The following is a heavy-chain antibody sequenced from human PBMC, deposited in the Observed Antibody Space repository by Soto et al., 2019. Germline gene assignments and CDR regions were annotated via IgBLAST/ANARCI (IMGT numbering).Heavy chain of an antibody. CDR3: ARADTDMAPPSTVMDV. CDR1: GYAFTDYY. J-gene: IGHJ6*02. Sequence: QVQLVQSGAEVKKPGASVKVSCKASGYAFTDYYMHWVRQAPGQGLEWRGWINSKSGGTNLAQRFRGRAAMTRARSISTTHLGVSRLRSADRAIFSGARADTDMAPPSTVMDVWGQGTPVTVSS. CDR2: INSKSGGT. V-gene: IGHV1-2*02. D-gene: IGHD5-18*01.